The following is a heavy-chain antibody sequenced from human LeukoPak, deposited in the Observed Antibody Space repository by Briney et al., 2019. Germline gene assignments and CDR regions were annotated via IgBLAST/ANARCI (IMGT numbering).Heavy chain of an antibody. D-gene: IGHD6-13*01. CDR3: ARGTIAAPGTDY. CDR2: LKQDGSEK. J-gene: IGHJ4*02. V-gene: IGHV3-7*01. CDR1: GFTFSGYW. Sequence: GGSLRLYCAASGFTFSGYWMHWVRQAPGKGLEWVANLKQDGSEKHFADSVKGRFTISRDNAENSLYLQMNSLRAEDTAMYYCARGTIAAPGTDYWGQGTLVTVSS.